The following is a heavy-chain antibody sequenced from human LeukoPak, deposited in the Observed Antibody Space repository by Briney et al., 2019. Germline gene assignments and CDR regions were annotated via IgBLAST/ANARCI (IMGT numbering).Heavy chain of an antibody. D-gene: IGHD6-19*01. CDR3: ASVGWSSPYFYYGLDV. V-gene: IGHV1-24*01. Sequence: ASVTVSCKVSVYTLTEVSMHWVRQAPRKGLEWMGGCDVEDGETIYAQKFQGRDTVTEDTSTDTAYMELSRLTSEDTAIYYCASVGWSSPYFYYGLDVWGQGTTVTVSS. J-gene: IGHJ6*02. CDR1: VYTLTEVS. CDR2: CDVEDGET.